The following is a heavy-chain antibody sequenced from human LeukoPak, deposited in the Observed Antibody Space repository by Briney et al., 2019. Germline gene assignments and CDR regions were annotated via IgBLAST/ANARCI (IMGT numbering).Heavy chain of an antibody. D-gene: IGHD6-13*01. J-gene: IGHJ2*01. CDR1: GGSFSGYY. Sequence: PSETLSFTCAVYGGSFSGYYWSWVRQPPGKGLEWIGEINHSGSTNYNLSLKSRVTISVDTSKNQFSLKLSSVTAADTAVYYCARGGSIAAAGRLRYFDLWGRGTLVTVSS. CDR3: ARGGSIAAAGRLRYFDL. V-gene: IGHV4-34*01. CDR2: INHSGST.